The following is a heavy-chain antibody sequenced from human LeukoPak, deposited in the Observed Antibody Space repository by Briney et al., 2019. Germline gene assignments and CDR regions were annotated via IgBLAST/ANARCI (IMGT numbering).Heavy chain of an antibody. J-gene: IGHJ4*02. CDR1: GGTFSSYA. CDR3: AGPEADYYDSSGPLGY. V-gene: IGHV1-69*05. CDR2: IIPIFGTA. Sequence: SVKVSCKASGGTFSSYAISWVRQAPGQGLEWMGGIIPIFGTANYAQKFQGRVTITTDESTSTAYMELSSLRSEDTAVYYCAGPEADYYDSSGPLGYWGQGTLVTVSS. D-gene: IGHD3-22*01.